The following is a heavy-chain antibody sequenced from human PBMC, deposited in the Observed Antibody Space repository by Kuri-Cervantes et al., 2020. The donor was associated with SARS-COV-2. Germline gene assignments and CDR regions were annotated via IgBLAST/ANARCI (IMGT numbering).Heavy chain of an antibody. J-gene: IGHJ6*03. CDR3: ASVKYIDYYYYMDV. V-gene: IGHV4-59*01. D-gene: IGHD2-15*01. CDR2: IYYSGST. CDR1: GGSISSYY. Sequence: ESLKISCTVFGGSISSYYWSWIRQPPGKGLERIGYIYYSGSTNYNPSLKSRVTISVDTSKNQFSLKLSSVTAADTAVYYCASVKYIDYYYYMDVWGKGTTVTVSS.